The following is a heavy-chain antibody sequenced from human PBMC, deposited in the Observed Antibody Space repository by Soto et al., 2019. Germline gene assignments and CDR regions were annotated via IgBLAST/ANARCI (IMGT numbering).Heavy chain of an antibody. V-gene: IGHV1-18*01. Sequence: QVQLVQSGAEVKKPGASVKVSCKASGYTFTSYGISWVRQAPGQGLEWMGWISAYNGNTNYAQKLQGRITMTPDKTTSTAYMELRSLRSDDKAVYYCARYAAVGENWFDPWGQGTLVTVSS. CDR3: ARYAAVGENWFDP. J-gene: IGHJ5*02. D-gene: IGHD1-26*01. CDR1: GYTFTSYG. CDR2: ISAYNGNT.